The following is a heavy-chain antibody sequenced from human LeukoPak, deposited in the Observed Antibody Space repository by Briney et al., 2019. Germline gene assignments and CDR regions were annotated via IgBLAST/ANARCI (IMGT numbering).Heavy chain of an antibody. CDR3: AREKYPLLHGMDV. CDR2: INPNTGGT. CDR1: GYTFTGYY. D-gene: IGHD2-2*01. J-gene: IGHJ6*02. V-gene: IGHV1-2*02. Sequence: GASVKVSCKASGYTFTGYYMHWVRQAPGQGLEWMGWINPNTGGTNYAQKFQGRVTMTRDTSITTAYMELSSLRSEDTAVYYCAREKYPLLHGMDVWGQGTTVTVSS.